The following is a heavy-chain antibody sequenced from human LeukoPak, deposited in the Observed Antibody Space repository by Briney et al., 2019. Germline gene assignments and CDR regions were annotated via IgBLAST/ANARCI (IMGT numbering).Heavy chain of an antibody. CDR3: AKDLNSGWYVSYYYMDV. J-gene: IGHJ6*03. CDR1: GFTFSSYA. V-gene: IGHV3-30*02. CDR2: IRYDGSNK. Sequence: GGSLRLSCAASGFTFSSYAMHWVRQAPGKGLEWVAFIRYDGSNKYYADSVRGRFTISRDNSKNTLYLQMNSLRAEDTAVYYCAKDLNSGWYVSYYYMDVWGKGTTVTVSS. D-gene: IGHD6-19*01.